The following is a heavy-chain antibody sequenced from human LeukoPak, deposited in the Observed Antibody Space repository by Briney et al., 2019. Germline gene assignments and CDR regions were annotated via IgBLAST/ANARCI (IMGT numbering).Heavy chain of an antibody. V-gene: IGHV1-46*01. D-gene: IGHD1-26*01. Sequence: ASVKVSCKASGYTFSSCAINWVRQAPGQGLEWMGIINPSGGSTSYAQKFQGRVTMTRDTSTSTVYMELSSLRSEDTAVYYCARDQSYQYDYWGQGTLVTVSS. J-gene: IGHJ4*02. CDR3: ARDQSYQYDY. CDR2: INPSGGST. CDR1: GYTFSSCA.